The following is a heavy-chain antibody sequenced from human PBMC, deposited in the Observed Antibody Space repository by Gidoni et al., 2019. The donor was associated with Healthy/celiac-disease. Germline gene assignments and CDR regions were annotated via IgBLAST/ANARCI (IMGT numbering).Heavy chain of an antibody. Sequence: QVQLVESGGGVVQPGRSLRLSCAASGFTFSSYGMHWVRQAPGKGLEWVAVIWYDGSNKDYADSVKGRFTISRDNSKNTLYLQMNSLRAEDTAVYYCATSPYGSGSYYSPRGRFDPWGQGTLVTVSS. CDR2: IWYDGSNK. CDR1: GFTFSSYG. V-gene: IGHV3-33*01. CDR3: ATSPYGSGSYYSPRGRFDP. J-gene: IGHJ5*02. D-gene: IGHD3-10*01.